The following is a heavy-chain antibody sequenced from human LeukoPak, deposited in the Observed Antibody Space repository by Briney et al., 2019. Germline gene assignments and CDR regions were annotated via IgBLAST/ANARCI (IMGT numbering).Heavy chain of an antibody. CDR2: IKYDGNEE. D-gene: IGHD1-1*01. V-gene: IGHV3-7*01. Sequence: GGSLRLSCAASGFTFSSYWMSWMRQAPGKGREWVANIKYDGNEEYYVDSVKGRFTISRDNAKNSLYLQLNSLRVEDTAVYYCKSGGAAPGSFDYWGQGTLVTVSP. J-gene: IGHJ4*02. CDR3: KSGGAAPGSFDY. CDR1: GFTFSSYW.